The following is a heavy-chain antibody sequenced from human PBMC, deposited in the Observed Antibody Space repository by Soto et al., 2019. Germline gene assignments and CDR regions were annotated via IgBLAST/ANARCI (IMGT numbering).Heavy chain of an antibody. Sequence: GSLRLSCVASGFIFSSHAMSWVRQAPRKGLEWVSTITGSSGSTYYADSVKGRFTISRDNSKTSLFVQMNSLRDEDTAVYYCAKGDIAAAGILGYWGRGTLVTV. D-gene: IGHD6-25*01. CDR2: ITGSSGST. CDR1: GFIFSSHA. CDR3: AKGDIAAAGILGY. V-gene: IGHV3-23*01. J-gene: IGHJ4*02.